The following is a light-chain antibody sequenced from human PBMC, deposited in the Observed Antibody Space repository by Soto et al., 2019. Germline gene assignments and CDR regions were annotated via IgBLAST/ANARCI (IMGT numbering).Light chain of an antibody. Sequence: DIQMTQSPSSLSASVGDRVTITCRASQGINHYLAWYQQKPGKVPKLLIYAASTLQSGVPSRFSGSGSGTDFTLTISSLQPEDVAPYYCQKYNSAPRTFGQGTKVELK. CDR2: AAS. J-gene: IGKJ1*01. CDR3: QKYNSAPRT. V-gene: IGKV1-27*01. CDR1: QGINHY.